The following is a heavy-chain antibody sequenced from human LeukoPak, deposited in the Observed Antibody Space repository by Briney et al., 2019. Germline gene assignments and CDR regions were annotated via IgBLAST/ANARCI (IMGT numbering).Heavy chain of an antibody. V-gene: IGHV3-7*01. CDR1: GFTFSTYW. CDR2: INQDGSQK. Sequence: PGGSLRLSCAASGFTFSTYWMSWVRQAPGKGLEWVANINQDGSQKYYVDSVKGRFTISRDNSKNTLYLQMNSLRAEDTAVYYCARDTISLDWLFVFDYWGQGTLVTVSS. J-gene: IGHJ4*02. D-gene: IGHD3/OR15-3a*01. CDR3: ARDTISLDWLFVFDY.